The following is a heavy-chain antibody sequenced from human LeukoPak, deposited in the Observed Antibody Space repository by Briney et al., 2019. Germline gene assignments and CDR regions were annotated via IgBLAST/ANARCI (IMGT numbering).Heavy chain of an antibody. Sequence: QPGGSLRLSCAASGFTFSSYWMHWVRQAPGKGLVWVSRINSDGSSTSYADSVKGRFTISRDNAKNTLYLQMNSLRAEDTAVYYCATDRDNSDWQKRFDSWGQGTLVTVSS. CDR2: INSDGSST. J-gene: IGHJ4*02. D-gene: IGHD2-21*02. CDR1: GFTFSSYW. V-gene: IGHV3-74*01. CDR3: ATDRDNSDWQKRFDS.